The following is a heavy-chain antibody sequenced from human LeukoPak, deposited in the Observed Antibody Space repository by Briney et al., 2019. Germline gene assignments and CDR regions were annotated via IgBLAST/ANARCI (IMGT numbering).Heavy chain of an antibody. CDR1: GGSISSSSYF. D-gene: IGHD2-21*02. V-gene: IGHV4-39*07. Sequence: SETLSLTCTVSGGSISSSSYFWGWIRQPPGKGLEWIGSIYYSGSTYYNPSLKSRVTISVDTSKNQFSLKLSSVTAADTAVYYCARPARVVTATSPRGWYFDLWGRGTLVTVSS. CDR2: IYYSGST. J-gene: IGHJ2*01. CDR3: ARPARVVTATSPRGWYFDL.